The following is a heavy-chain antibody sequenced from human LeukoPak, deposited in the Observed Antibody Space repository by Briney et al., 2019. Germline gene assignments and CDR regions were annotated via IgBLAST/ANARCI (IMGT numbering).Heavy chain of an antibody. CDR1: GFTFSNAW. V-gene: IGHV3-15*01. CDR3: TTDRIVVPAAMHYYYYMDV. Sequence: GGSLRLSCAASGFTFSNAWMSWVRQAPGEGLEWVGRIKSKTDGGTTDYAAPVKGRFTISRDDSKNTLYLQMNSLKTEDTAVYYCTTDRIVVPAAMHYYYYMDVWGKGTTVTVSS. J-gene: IGHJ6*03. D-gene: IGHD2-2*01. CDR2: IKSKTDGGTT.